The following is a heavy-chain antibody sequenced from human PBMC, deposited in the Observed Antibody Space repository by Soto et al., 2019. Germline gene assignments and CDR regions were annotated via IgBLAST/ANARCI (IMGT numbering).Heavy chain of an antibody. CDR2: ISSSSSYI. Sequence: PGGSLRLSCAASGFTFSSYSMNWVRQAPGKGLEWVSSISSSSSYIYYADSVKGRFTISRDNAKNSLYLQMNSLRAEDTAVYYCATTRRNCSGGSCQGVYYYYYYMDVWGKGTTVTVSS. D-gene: IGHD2-15*01. CDR3: ATTRRNCSGGSCQGVYYYYYYMDV. J-gene: IGHJ6*03. CDR1: GFTFSSYS. V-gene: IGHV3-21*01.